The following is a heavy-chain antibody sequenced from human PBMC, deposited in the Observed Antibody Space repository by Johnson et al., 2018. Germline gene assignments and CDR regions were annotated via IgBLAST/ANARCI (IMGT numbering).Heavy chain of an antibody. V-gene: IGHV3-74*03. J-gene: IGHJ3*01. CDR1: GFTFSNYW. D-gene: IGHD6-6*01. CDR3: AREISSLGAFDL. CDR2: INSDGSNT. Sequence: VQLVESGGGLVQPGGSLRVSCAASGFTFSNYWMHWVRQAPGEGLVWVSRINSDGSNTKYVDSVKGRFTISRDNAKNTLYLQMNSLRVEDTALYYCAREISSLGAFDLWGQGTMVTVSS.